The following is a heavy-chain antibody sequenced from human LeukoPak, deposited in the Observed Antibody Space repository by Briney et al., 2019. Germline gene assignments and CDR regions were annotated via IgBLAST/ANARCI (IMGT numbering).Heavy chain of an antibody. CDR3: ARWAGTKQAFDI. CDR2: INHSGST. D-gene: IGHD1-1*01. V-gene: IGHV4-39*07. Sequence: PSETLSLTCTVSGGSISSGDYYWSWIRQPPGKGLEWIGEINHSGSTNYNPSLKSRVTISVDTSKNQFFLKLSSVTAADTAVYYCARWAGTKQAFDIWGQGTMVTVSS. CDR1: GGSISSGDYY. J-gene: IGHJ3*02.